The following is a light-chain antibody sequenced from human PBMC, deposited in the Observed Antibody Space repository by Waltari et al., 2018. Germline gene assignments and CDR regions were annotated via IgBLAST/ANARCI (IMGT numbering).Light chain of an antibody. CDR3: TSYTAKTLL. CDR1: TSDVGGYDI. CDR2: EVT. V-gene: IGLV2-14*03. J-gene: IGLJ2*01. Sequence: QSALTQPASVSGSPGQSITISCTGVTSDVGGYDIFSWYPQPPGEAPRLFLYEVTIRPSGVSRRSCGPESGTTAALTISGLQAADEASYYCTSYTAKTLLFGGGTKLTVL.